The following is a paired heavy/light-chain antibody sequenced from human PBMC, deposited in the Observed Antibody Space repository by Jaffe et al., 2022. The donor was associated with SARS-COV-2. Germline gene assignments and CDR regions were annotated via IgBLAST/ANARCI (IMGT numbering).Heavy chain of an antibody. CDR3: AKTLTGVIHYFDY. Sequence: EVQLLESGGGLVQPGGSLRLSCAASGFPFSTYAMSWVRQAPGKGLEWVSGISTSGGKTYYADSVKGRFTISRDNSKNTLYLQMNSLRAEDTAVYYCAKTLTGVIHYFDYWGQGTLVTVSS. V-gene: IGHV3-23*01. D-gene: IGHD3-16*02. CDR1: GFPFSTYA. CDR2: ISTSGGKT. J-gene: IGHJ4*02.
Light chain of an antibody. V-gene: IGKV3-20*01. CDR2: GAS. J-gene: IGKJ4*01. CDR1: QSVSSSY. Sequence: EIVLTQSPGTLSLSPGERATLSCRASQSVSSSYLAWYQQKPGQAPRLLIYGASSRATGIPDRFSGSGSGTDFTLTISRLEPEDFAVYYCQQYGSSPITFGGGTKVEIK. CDR3: QQYGSSPIT.